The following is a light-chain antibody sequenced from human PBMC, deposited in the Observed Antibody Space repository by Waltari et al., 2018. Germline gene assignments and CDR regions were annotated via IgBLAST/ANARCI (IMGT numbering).Light chain of an antibody. J-gene: IGLJ3*02. CDR2: DVS. Sequence: QSALTQPASVSGSPGQSITISCTGTSSDDGGYKYVSWYQQHPGKAPKVMIYDVSKRPPGVSNRFSGAKSGNTVSLTISGLQAEDEADYYCSSYTSSNTWVFGGGTKLTVL. CDR3: SSYTSSNTWV. V-gene: IGLV2-14*01. CDR1: SSDDGGYKY.